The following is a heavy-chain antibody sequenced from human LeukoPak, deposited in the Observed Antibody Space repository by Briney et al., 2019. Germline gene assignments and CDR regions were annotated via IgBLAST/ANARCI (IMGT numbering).Heavy chain of an antibody. CDR2: ISYDGSNK. Sequence: GGSLRLSRAASGFTFSSYGMHWVRQAPGKGLEWVAVISYDGSNKYYADSVKGRFTISRDNSKNTLYLQMNSLRAEDTAVYYCAKGQWFGELPVDYWGQGTLVTVSS. CDR3: AKGQWFGELPVDY. D-gene: IGHD3-10*01. V-gene: IGHV3-30*18. CDR1: GFTFSSYG. J-gene: IGHJ4*02.